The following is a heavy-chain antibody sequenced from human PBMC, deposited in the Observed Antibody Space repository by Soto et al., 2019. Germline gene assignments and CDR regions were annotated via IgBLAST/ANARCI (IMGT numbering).Heavy chain of an antibody. D-gene: IGHD3-3*01. V-gene: IGHV1-18*01. J-gene: IGHJ4*02. CDR1: GGTFSSYG. CDR2: ISAYNGNT. CDR3: ARVPSYDFWSGYRPIDY. Sequence: GASVKVSCKASGGTFSSYGISWVRQAPGQGLEWMGWISAYNGNTNYAQKLQGRVTMTTDTSTSTAYMELRSLRSDDTAVYYCARVPSYDFWSGYRPIDYWGQGTLVPVSS.